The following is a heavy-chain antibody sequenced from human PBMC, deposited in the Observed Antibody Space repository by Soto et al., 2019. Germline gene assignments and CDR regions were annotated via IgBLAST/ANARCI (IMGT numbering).Heavy chain of an antibody. V-gene: IGHV3-9*01. D-gene: IGHD1-1*01. Sequence: PGASLILSCAASGGTFNDFSMHWGRQAPGKGLEWVSGISYNTGSIGYADSVKGRFTISRDNAKNSLYLQMDSLRAEDTALYYCAMAWDGYNSLAHWGQGTLVTVAS. CDR1: GGTFNDFS. J-gene: IGHJ4*02. CDR2: ISYNTGSI. CDR3: AMAWDGYNSLAH.